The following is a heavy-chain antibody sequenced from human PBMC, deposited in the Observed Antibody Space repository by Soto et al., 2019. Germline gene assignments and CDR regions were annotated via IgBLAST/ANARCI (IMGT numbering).Heavy chain of an antibody. CDR2: ISSSSSYI. D-gene: IGHD6-13*01. CDR1: RYTVYIYI. Sequence: GGSLKLSRAASRYTVYIYIMNLVRQTPGKGLEWVSSISSSSSYIYYADSVKGRFTISRDNAKNSLYLQMNSLRAEDTAVYYCARDTEQQEFYFDYWVQGSLVIGSS. J-gene: IGHJ4*02. V-gene: IGHV3-21*01. CDR3: ARDTEQQEFYFDY.